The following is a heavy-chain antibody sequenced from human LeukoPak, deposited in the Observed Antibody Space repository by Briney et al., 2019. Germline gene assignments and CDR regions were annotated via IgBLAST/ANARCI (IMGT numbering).Heavy chain of an antibody. CDR1: GFTFSSYW. CDR2: ISTDGGTT. V-gene: IGHV3-48*01. CDR3: ARGLPLFDP. J-gene: IGHJ5*02. Sequence: PGGSLRLSCAASGFTFSSYWMSWVRQAPGKGLEWVSYISTDGGTTYYAESVKGRFTISRDNAQNSLYLQMSSLRAEDTAVYYCARGLPLFDPWGQGTLVTVSS.